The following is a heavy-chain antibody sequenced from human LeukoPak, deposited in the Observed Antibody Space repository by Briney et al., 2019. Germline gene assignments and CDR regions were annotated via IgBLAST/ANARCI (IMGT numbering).Heavy chain of an antibody. CDR3: ASLMYSSSWYYCDY. J-gene: IGHJ4*02. Sequence: GGSLRLTCAASGFTASSNYMSWVRQAPGKGLEWVSVIYSAGTTYYTDSVKGRFTISRDNSKNTLYLQMNSLRAEDTAVYYCASLMYSSSWYYCDYWGQGTLVTVSS. CDR1: GFTASSNY. V-gene: IGHV3-53*01. D-gene: IGHD6-13*01. CDR2: IYSAGTT.